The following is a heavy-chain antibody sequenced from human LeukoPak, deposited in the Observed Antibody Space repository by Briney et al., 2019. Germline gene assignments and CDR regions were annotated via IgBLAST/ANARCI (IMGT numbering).Heavy chain of an antibody. CDR3: ARRRFGIAARPSYYFDY. D-gene: IGHD6-6*01. J-gene: IGHJ4*02. Sequence: DSVKGRFTISRDNSKNTLYLQMNSLRAEDTAVYYCARRRFGIAARPSYYFDYWGQGTLVTVSS. V-gene: IGHV3-30*01.